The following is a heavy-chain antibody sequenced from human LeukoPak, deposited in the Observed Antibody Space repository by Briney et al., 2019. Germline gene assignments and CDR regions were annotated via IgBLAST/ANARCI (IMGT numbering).Heavy chain of an antibody. D-gene: IGHD3-10*01. Sequence: SETLSLTCTVSGGSISNSNYYWGWIRQPPGKGLEWIGSMSYSGNSYYNPSLKSRVTISVDTSKNQFSLKLSSVTAADTAVCYCDYGSGSYWGQGTLVTVSS. CDR3: DYGSGSY. CDR2: MSYSGNS. J-gene: IGHJ4*02. CDR1: GGSISNSNYY. V-gene: IGHV4-39*01.